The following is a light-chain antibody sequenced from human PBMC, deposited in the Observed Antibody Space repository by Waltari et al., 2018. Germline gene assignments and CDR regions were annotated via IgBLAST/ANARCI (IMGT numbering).Light chain of an antibody. CDR1: QSVPGNF. J-gene: IGKJ1*01. V-gene: IGKV3-20*01. CDR3: QQYGDSPVT. Sequence: IVLTQSPGTLSVSPGERATLSCRASQSVPGNFLAWYRQKPGQAPRLLLYGTSSRASGIPDRFSGSGSGTDFILTINRLEAEDFAVYHCQQYGDSPVTFGQGTKVEI. CDR2: GTS.